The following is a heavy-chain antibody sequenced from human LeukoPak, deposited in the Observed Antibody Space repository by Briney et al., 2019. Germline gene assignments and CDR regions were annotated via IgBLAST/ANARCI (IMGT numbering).Heavy chain of an antibody. CDR3: AREAYTGFDLEAFDS. D-gene: IGHD5-12*01. J-gene: IGHJ4*02. Sequence: GGSLRLSCAASGFTFSSHSLNWVRQAPGKGLEWVSSITSSSGSIYYADSVKGRFTISRDNAKSSLYLQMNSLRVEDTAVYYCAREAYTGFDLEAFDSWGQGARVTVSS. CDR1: GFTFSSHS. CDR2: ITSSSGSI. V-gene: IGHV3-21*06.